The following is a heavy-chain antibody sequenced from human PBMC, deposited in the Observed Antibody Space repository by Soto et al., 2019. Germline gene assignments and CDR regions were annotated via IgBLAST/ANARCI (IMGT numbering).Heavy chain of an antibody. D-gene: IGHD3-10*01. J-gene: IGHJ6*02. CDR3: AKAAGGLITMVRGVMKYGVDV. CDR1: GFTFSNYA. V-gene: IGHV3-23*01. Sequence: EVQLLESGGGLVQPGGSLRLSCAASGFTFSNYATSWVRHAPGKGLEWVSAISGSGGSTYYADSVKGRFTISRDNSKNTLYLQLNSMRAEDTAVYYCAKAAGGLITMVRGVMKYGVDVWGQGTTVTVSS. CDR2: ISGSGGST.